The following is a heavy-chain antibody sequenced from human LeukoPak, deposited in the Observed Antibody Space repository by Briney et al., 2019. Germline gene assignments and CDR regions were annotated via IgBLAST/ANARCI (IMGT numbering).Heavy chain of an antibody. V-gene: IGHV4-39*01. D-gene: IGHD3-16*02. J-gene: IGHJ4*02. CDR1: GGSISSSSYY. CDR2: IYYSGST. Sequence: SETLSLTCTVSGGSISSSSYYWGWIRQPPGKGLEWIGSIYYSGSTYYNPSLKSRVTISVDTSKNQFSLKLSSVTAADTAVYYCARVRNYVWGSYRYKSFDYWGQGTLVTVSS. CDR3: ARVRNYVWGSYRYKSFDY.